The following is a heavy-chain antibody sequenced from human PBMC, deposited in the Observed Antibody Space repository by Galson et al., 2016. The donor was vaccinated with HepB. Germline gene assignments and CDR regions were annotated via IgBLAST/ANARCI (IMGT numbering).Heavy chain of an antibody. J-gene: IGHJ5*02. CDR3: ARNRHCSGGSCYGA. CDR2: IYSGGST. D-gene: IGHD2-15*01. CDR1: GFTVSNNY. Sequence: SLRLSCAASGFTVSNNYMRWVRQAPGKGLEWVSLIYSGGSTYYADSVKGRFTISRDSSKNTLYLQMNSLRAEDTAVYYWARNRHCSGGSCYGAWGQGTLVTVSS. V-gene: IGHV3-66*01.